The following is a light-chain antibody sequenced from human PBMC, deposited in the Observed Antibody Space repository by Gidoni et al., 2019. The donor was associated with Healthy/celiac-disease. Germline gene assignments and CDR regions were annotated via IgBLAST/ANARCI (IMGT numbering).Light chain of an antibody. V-gene: IGKV3-20*01. J-gene: IGKJ1*01. CDR2: GAS. CDR3: QQYGSSPWT. Sequence: EIVLTLSPGTLSLSPGERATLSCRASQSVSSSYLAWYQQKPGQAPKLIIYGASSRATGIPDRFSGSGSGTDFTLTISRLEPEDFAVYYCQQYGSSPWTFGQGTKVEIK. CDR1: QSVSSSY.